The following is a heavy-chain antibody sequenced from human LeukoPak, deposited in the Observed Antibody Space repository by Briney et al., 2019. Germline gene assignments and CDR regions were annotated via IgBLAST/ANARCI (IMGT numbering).Heavy chain of an antibody. Sequence: GRSLRLSCAASGFTFSSYAMHWVRQAPGKGLEWVAVISYDGSNKYYADSVKGRFTISRDNSKNTLYLQMNSLRAEDTAVYYCAGGRGSGSYYNSPGWFDPWGQGTLVTVSS. CDR3: AGGRGSGSYYNSPGWFDP. J-gene: IGHJ5*02. CDR2: ISYDGSNK. CDR1: GFTFSSYA. V-gene: IGHV3-30-3*01. D-gene: IGHD3-10*01.